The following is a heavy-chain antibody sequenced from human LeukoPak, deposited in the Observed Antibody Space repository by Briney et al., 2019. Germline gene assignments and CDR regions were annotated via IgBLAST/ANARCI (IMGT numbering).Heavy chain of an antibody. J-gene: IGHJ4*02. V-gene: IGHV1-2*02. Sequence: ASVKVSCKASGYTFTGYYMHWVRQAPGQGLEWMGWINPNSGGTNYAQKFQGRVTMTRDTSISTAYMELSRLRSDDTAVYYCARLYDSSGYYYPFDYWGQGTLVTVSS. CDR3: ARLYDSSGYYYPFDY. CDR1: GYTFTGYY. CDR2: INPNSGGT. D-gene: IGHD3-22*01.